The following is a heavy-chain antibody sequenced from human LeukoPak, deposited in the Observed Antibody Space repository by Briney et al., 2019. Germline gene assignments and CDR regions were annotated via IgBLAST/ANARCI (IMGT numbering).Heavy chain of an antibody. V-gene: IGHV1-18*01. CDR2: INPYNGNT. Sequence: ASVKVSCKASGYTFTSYGISWVRQAPGQGLECMGWINPYNGNTNYALKVQGRVTMTTDTSTSTAYFELRSLRSDDTAIYYCAREIYGRFDYWGQGTLVTVSS. CDR3: AREIYGRFDY. J-gene: IGHJ4*02. CDR1: GYTFTSYG. D-gene: IGHD4-17*01.